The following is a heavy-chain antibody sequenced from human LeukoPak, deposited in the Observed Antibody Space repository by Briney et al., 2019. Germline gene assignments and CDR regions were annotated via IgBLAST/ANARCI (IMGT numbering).Heavy chain of an antibody. CDR1: GFTFDDYG. D-gene: IGHD3-22*01. Sequence: GGSLRLSCAASGFTFDDYGMHWVRQAPGKGLEWVSGISWNSDSVDYADSVKGRFTISRDNSKNTLYLQMNSLRAEDTAVYYCANTGYYSDASGYYRNFDYWGQGTLVTVSS. CDR3: ANTGYYSDASGYYRNFDY. CDR2: ISWNSDSV. V-gene: IGHV3-9*01. J-gene: IGHJ4*02.